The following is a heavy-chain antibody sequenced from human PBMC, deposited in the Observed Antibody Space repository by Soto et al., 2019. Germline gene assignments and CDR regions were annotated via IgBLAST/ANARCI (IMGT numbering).Heavy chain of an antibody. Sequence: GGSLRLSCAASGFTFSSYAMSWVRQAPGKGLEWVSAISGSGGSTYYADSVKGRFTISRDNSKNTLYLQMNRLRAEDTAVYYCAKGGGYSYGYESDYYYGMDVWGQGTTVTVSS. J-gene: IGHJ6*02. V-gene: IGHV3-23*01. D-gene: IGHD5-18*01. CDR3: AKGGGYSYGYESDYYYGMDV. CDR1: GFTFSSYA. CDR2: ISGSGGST.